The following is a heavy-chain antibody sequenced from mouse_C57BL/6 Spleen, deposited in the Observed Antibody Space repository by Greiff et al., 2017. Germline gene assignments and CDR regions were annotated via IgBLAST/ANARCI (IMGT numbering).Heavy chain of an antibody. J-gene: IGHJ1*03. Sequence: QVQLQQPGTELVKPGASVKLSCKASGYTFTSYWLPWVQQRPGQGLAWIGNIHPSHGGTNYNAKFKSKATLTVDKASSTASMQLSSLTSEDSAVYYCATLTTVVAARYFEVWGTGTTGTVSA. CDR1: GYTFTSYW. CDR3: ATLTTVVAARYFEV. CDR2: IHPSHGGT. V-gene: IGHV1-53*01. D-gene: IGHD1-1*01.